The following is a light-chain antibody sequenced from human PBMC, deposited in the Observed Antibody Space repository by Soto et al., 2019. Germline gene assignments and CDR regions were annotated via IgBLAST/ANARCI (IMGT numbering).Light chain of an antibody. CDR2: STS. J-gene: IGLJ3*02. CDR1: TGAVTSDYY. CDR3: LFYYDGAWV. Sequence: QTVVTQEPSLTVSPGGTVTLTCASSTGAVTSDYYPNWFQQKPGQAPRALIYSTSNNYSWTPARFSGSLLGGKAALTLSGVQPEDEAEYYCLFYYDGAWVFGGGTKVTVL. V-gene: IGLV7-43*01.